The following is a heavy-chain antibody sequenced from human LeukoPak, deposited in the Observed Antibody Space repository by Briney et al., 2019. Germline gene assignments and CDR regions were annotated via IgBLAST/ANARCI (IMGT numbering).Heavy chain of an antibody. CDR3: ARRDSGSLLRGGYYFDY. Sequence: SVKVSCKASGGTFSSYAISWVRQAPGQGLEWMGGIIPIFGTANYAQKFQGRVTITADESTSTAYMELSSLRSEDTAVYYCARRDSGSLLRGGYYFDYWGQGTLVTVSS. D-gene: IGHD1-26*01. CDR1: GGTFSSYA. J-gene: IGHJ4*02. CDR2: IIPIFGTA. V-gene: IGHV1-69*13.